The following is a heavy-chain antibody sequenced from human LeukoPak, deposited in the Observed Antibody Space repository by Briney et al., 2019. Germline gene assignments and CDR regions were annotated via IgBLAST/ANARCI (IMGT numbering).Heavy chain of an antibody. J-gene: IGHJ4*02. CDR3: AYHWGGY. D-gene: IGHD3-16*01. V-gene: IGHV3-53*01. CDR1: GFTVSSNY. Sequence: GGSLRLSCAASGFTVSSNYMSWVRQAPGKGLEWVSIIYDSGTTYYADSVKGRFTISRDNFKNTLYLQMNTLRAEDTAVYYCAYHWGGYWGQGTLVTVS. CDR2: IYDSGTT.